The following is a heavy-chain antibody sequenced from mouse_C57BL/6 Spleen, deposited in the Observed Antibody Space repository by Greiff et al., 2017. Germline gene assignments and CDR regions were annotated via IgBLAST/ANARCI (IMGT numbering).Heavy chain of an antibody. CDR1: GFTFSDYY. J-gene: IGHJ1*03. Sequence: EVQVVESEGGLVQPGSSMKLSCTASGFTFSDYYMAWVRQVPEKGLEWVANINYDGSSTYYLDSLKSRFIISRDNAKNILYLQMSSLKSEDTATYYCARYHYYGSSNWYFDVWGTGTTVTVSS. D-gene: IGHD1-1*01. V-gene: IGHV5-16*01. CDR2: INYDGSST. CDR3: ARYHYYGSSNWYFDV.